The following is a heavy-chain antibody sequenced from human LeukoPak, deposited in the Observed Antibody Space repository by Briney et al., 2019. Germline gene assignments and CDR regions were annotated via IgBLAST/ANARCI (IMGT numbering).Heavy chain of an antibody. V-gene: IGHV5-51*01. D-gene: IGHD4-23*01. J-gene: IGHJ4*02. Sequence: GESLKISCKGSGYSFTNYWIAWVRPMPGKGLEGMGIIYPGDSDIRYSPPFQGPVTISADKSVTTAYLQWSSLKASDTAMSYCERRGGIRWEIDYWGQGTLVTVSS. CDR2: IYPGDSDI. CDR3: ERRGGIRWEIDY. CDR1: GYSFTNYW.